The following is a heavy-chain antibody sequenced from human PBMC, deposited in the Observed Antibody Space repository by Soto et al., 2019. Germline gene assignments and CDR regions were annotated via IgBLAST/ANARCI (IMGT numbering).Heavy chain of an antibody. CDR2: ISSSGSYI. CDR1: GFTFSSYT. V-gene: IGHV3-21*01. D-gene: IGHD4-4*01. J-gene: IGHJ5*02. CDR3: ARDVEASMDGLNYFDP. Sequence: GGSLRLSCAASGFTFSSYTMNWVRQAPGKGLEWVSSISSSGSYIHYADSVKGRFTISRDNAKNSLFLQMDSLRAEDTAVYYCARDVEASMDGLNYFDPWGQGILVTVSS.